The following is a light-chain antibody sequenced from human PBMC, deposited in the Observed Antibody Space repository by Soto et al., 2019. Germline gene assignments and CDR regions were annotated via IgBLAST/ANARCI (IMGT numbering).Light chain of an antibody. J-gene: IGLJ1*01. V-gene: IGLV2-14*01. Sequence: QSALTQPASVPGSPGQSITISCTGTSSDVGGYNYVSWYQQHPGKAPKLIIYAVTNRPSGVSIRFSGSKSGNTASLTISGLQAEDEADYYCCSYTSSTTYVFGPGTKVTVL. CDR3: CSYTSSTTYV. CDR2: AVT. CDR1: SSDVGGYNY.